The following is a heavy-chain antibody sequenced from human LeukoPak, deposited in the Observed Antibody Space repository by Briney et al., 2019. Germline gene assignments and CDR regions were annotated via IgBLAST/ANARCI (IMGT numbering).Heavy chain of an antibody. CDR3: AKGQYCSSSSCYHGKTYYYYMDV. CDR2: ISGSGGYT. V-gene: IGHV3-23*01. CDR1: GFTFSTYA. Sequence: GGSLRLSCAASGFTFSTYAMSWVRQAPGKGLEWVSAISGSGGYTYYADSVKGRFTISRDNSKNTLYLQMNSLRAEDTAVYYCAKGQYCSSSSCYHGKTYYYYMDVWGKGTTVTVSS. D-gene: IGHD2-2*01. J-gene: IGHJ6*03.